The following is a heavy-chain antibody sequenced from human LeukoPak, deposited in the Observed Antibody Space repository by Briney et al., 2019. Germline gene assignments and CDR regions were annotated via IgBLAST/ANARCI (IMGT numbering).Heavy chain of an antibody. V-gene: IGHV3-21*01. CDR1: GFTFSSYS. D-gene: IGHD2-15*01. CDR3: ARGKGLLAAPVRYFDY. J-gene: IGHJ4*02. CDR2: ISSSSSYI. Sequence: PGGSLRLSCAASGFTFSSYSMNWVRQAPGKGLEWVSSISSSSSYIYYADSVKGRFTISRDNAKNSLYLQMNSLRAEDTAVYYCARGKGLLAAPVRYFDYWGQGTLVTVSS.